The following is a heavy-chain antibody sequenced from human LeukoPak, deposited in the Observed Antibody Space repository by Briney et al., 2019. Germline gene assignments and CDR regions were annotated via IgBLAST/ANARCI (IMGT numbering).Heavy chain of an antibody. CDR1: GFTFDDYA. D-gene: IGHD6-19*01. V-gene: IGHV3-9*01. CDR2: ISWNSGSI. CDR3: AKDYGSGWGFFDY. J-gene: IGHJ4*02. Sequence: GGSLRPSCAASGFTFDDYAMHWVRQAPGKGLEWVSGISWNSGSIGYADSVKGRFTISRDNAKNSLYLQMNSLRAEDTALYYCAKDYGSGWGFFDYWGQGTLVTVSS.